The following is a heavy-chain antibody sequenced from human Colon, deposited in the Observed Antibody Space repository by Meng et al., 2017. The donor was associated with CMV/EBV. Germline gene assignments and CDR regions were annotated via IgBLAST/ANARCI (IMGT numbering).Heavy chain of an antibody. CDR1: GFTFRNYW. CDR3: ARDRHYYDLWNGSPVRGTDV. CDR2: IKENGSEK. Sequence: GGSLRLSCAASGFTFRNYWMNWVRQAPGKGLEWVANIKENGSEKYYVDYVKGRFTISRDNAKNSLYLQMNSLRAEDTAVYYCARDRHYYDLWNGSPVRGTDVWGQGTTVTVSS. V-gene: IGHV3-7*01. J-gene: IGHJ6*02. D-gene: IGHD3-3*01.